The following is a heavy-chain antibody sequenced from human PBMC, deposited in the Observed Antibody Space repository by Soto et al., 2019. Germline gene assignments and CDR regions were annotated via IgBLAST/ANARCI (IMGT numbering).Heavy chain of an antibody. CDR2: ISGSGGST. Sequence: GGSLRLSCAASGFTFSSYAMSWVRQAPGKGLEWVSAISGSGGSTYYADSVKGRFTISRDNSKNTLYLQMNSLRAEDTAVYYYAKDPHDRGDYDAFDIWGQGTMVTVSS. J-gene: IGHJ3*02. D-gene: IGHD4-17*01. V-gene: IGHV3-23*01. CDR3: AKDPHDRGDYDAFDI. CDR1: GFTFSSYA.